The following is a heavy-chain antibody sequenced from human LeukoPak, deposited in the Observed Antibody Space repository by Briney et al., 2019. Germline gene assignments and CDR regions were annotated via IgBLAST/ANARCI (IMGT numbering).Heavy chain of an antibody. D-gene: IGHD3-22*01. Sequence: ASVKVSCKASGYTFTSYGISWVRQAPGQGLECMGWISAYNGNTNYAQKLQGRVTMTTDTSTSAAYMELRSLRSDDTAVYYCARTYYYDSSGWPHDYWGQGTLVTVSS. CDR2: ISAYNGNT. V-gene: IGHV1-18*01. CDR1: GYTFTSYG. J-gene: IGHJ4*02. CDR3: ARTYYYDSSGWPHDY.